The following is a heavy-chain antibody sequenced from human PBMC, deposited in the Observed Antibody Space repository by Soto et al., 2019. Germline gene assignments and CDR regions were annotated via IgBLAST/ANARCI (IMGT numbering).Heavy chain of an antibody. CDR3: ARDDVDTAMPYGMDV. V-gene: IGHV1-69*12. CDR1: GDTFSSYA. CDR2: IIPIFGTA. D-gene: IGHD5-18*01. J-gene: IGHJ6*02. Sequence: QVQLVQSGAEVKKPGSSVKVSCKASGDTFSSYAISWVRQAPGQGLEWMGGIIPIFGTANYAQKFQGRVTINADESTSTAYMGLSSLRSEDTAVYYCARDDVDTAMPYGMDVWGQGTTVTVSS.